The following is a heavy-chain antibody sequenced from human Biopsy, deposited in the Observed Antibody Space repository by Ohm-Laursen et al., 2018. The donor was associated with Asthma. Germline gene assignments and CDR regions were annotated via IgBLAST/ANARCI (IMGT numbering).Heavy chain of an antibody. J-gene: IGHJ6*02. Sequence: SVKVSCKATGDSFSNYAISWVRQAPGQGLEWMGGLIPVLGTPDHAQMFEGRVTITADESTSTAYMELSSLSSEDTAVYYCARGYSGSDRIVYYYSGLEVWGQGTTVTVSS. V-gene: IGHV1-69*13. D-gene: IGHD5-12*01. CDR2: LIPVLGTP. CDR3: ARGYSGSDRIVYYYSGLEV. CDR1: GDSFSNYA.